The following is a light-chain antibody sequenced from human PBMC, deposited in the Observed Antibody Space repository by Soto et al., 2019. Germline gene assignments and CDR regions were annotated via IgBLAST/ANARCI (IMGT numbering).Light chain of an antibody. V-gene: IGKV3-20*01. CDR3: QQYGSSPST. CDR2: GAS. Sequence: EIVLTQSPVTLSLSPGERATLSCRASQNISHNFLAWFQQQPGLAPRLLISGASTRASDIPDRFSGSGSGTDFALTISRLEPEDFAVYYCQQYGSSPSTFGQGTKLEIK. J-gene: IGKJ2*01. CDR1: QNISHNF.